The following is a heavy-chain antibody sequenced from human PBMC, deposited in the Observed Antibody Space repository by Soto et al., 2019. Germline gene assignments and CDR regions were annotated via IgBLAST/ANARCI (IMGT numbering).Heavy chain of an antibody. V-gene: IGHV4-39*01. CDR2: IYYSGST. J-gene: IGHJ6*02. CDR3: ARHRDSSSWDATPRGYYYYGMDV. D-gene: IGHD6-13*01. CDR1: GGSISSSSYY. Sequence: ASETLSLTCTVSGGSISSSSYYWGWIRQPPGKGLEWIGSIYYSGSTYYNPSLKSRVTISVDTSKNQFSLKLSSVTAADTAVYYCARHRDSSSWDATPRGYYYYGMDVWGQGTTVTVSS.